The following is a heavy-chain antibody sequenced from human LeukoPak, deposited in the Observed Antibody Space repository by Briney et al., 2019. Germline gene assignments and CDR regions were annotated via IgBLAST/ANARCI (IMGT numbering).Heavy chain of an antibody. CDR3: ASRKVGATIYYYYYYMDV. J-gene: IGHJ6*03. D-gene: IGHD1-26*01. CDR1: GGTFSSYA. CDR2: IIPIFGTA. V-gene: IGHV1-69*13. Sequence: SVKVSCKXSGGTFSSYAISWVRQAPGQGLEWMGGIIPIFGTANYAQKFQGRVTITADESTSTAYMELSSLRSEDTAVYYCASRKVGATIYYYYYYMDVWGKGTTVTVSS.